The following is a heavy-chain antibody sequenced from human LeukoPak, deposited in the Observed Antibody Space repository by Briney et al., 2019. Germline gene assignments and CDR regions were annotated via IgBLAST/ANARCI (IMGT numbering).Heavy chain of an antibody. CDR2: IYYSGST. D-gene: IGHD6-19*01. V-gene: IGHV4-39*07. Sequence: PSETLSLTCTVSGGSISSGSYYWGWIRQPPGKGLEWIGSIYYSGSTYYKPSLKSRVTISVDTSKNQFSLKLSSVTAADTAVYYCASTLGQSGYYYYMDVWGKGTTVTISS. CDR3: ASTLGQSGYYYYMDV. J-gene: IGHJ6*03. CDR1: GGSISSGSYY.